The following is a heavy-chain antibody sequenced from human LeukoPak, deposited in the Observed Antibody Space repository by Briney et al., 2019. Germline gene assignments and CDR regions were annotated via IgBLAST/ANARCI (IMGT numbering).Heavy chain of an antibody. Sequence: ASVKVSCKASGYTFTSYDINWVRQATGQGLEWMGWMNPNSGNTGYAQKFQGRVTITRNTSISTAYMELSSLRSEDTAVYYCARGWVVVGAYNWFDPWGQGTLVTVSS. V-gene: IGHV1-8*01. J-gene: IGHJ5*02. CDR1: GYTFTSYD. CDR2: MNPNSGNT. CDR3: ARGWVVVGAYNWFDP. D-gene: IGHD1-26*01.